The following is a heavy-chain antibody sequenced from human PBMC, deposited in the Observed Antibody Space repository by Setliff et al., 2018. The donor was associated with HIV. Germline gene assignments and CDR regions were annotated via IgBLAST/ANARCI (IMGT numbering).Heavy chain of an antibody. CDR2: ILDKANNYAT. CDR1: GFTFSGSA. J-gene: IGHJ4*02. V-gene: IGHV3-73*01. CDR3: ARPQHIYDDSSDDY. D-gene: IGHD3-22*01. Sequence: HPGGSLRLSCAASGFTFSGSAMHWVRQASGKGLEWVGRILDKANNYATAYAASLEGRFTISRDDSKNTAYLQMSSLKTEDTAVYCCARPQHIYDDSSDDYWGQGTLVTVSS.